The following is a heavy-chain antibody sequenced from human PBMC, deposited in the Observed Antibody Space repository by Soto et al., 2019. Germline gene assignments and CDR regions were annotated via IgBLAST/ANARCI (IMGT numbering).Heavy chain of an antibody. CDR2: ISGSGGST. J-gene: IGHJ6*03. CDR1: GFTFSSYA. V-gene: IGHV3-23*01. Sequence: EVQLLECGGGLVQPGGSLRLSCAASGFTFSSYAMSWVRQAPGKGLEWVSAISGSGGSTYYADSVKGRFTISRDNSKNTLYLQMNSLRAEDTAVYYCAKGGQWLVNHYYYYMDVWGKGTTVTVSS. CDR3: AKGGQWLVNHYYYYMDV. D-gene: IGHD6-19*01.